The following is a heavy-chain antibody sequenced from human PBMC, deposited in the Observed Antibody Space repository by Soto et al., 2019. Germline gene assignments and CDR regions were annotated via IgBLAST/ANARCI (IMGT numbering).Heavy chain of an antibody. Sequence: QVQLVQSGAEVKKPGSSVKVSCKASGGTFSSYAISWVRQAPGQGLEWMGGIIPIFGTANYAQKFQGRVTITEDDSTSTANRELSSLRSEDTAVYYCARKGPTVTEDYYYYGMDVWGQGTTVTVSS. CDR2: IIPIFGTA. V-gene: IGHV1-69*12. J-gene: IGHJ6*02. D-gene: IGHD4-17*01. CDR3: ARKGPTVTEDYYYYGMDV. CDR1: GGTFSSYA.